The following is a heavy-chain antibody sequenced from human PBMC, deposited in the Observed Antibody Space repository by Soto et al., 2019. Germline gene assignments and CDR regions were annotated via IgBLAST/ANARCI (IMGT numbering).Heavy chain of an antibody. CDR1: GGTFSPYT. CDR2: IIPFHGVT. D-gene: IGHD3-10*01. J-gene: IGHJ4*02. CDR3: TRDWEITVSTWSFGGF. Sequence: QVQLVQSGAEVKKPGSSVKVSCKASGGTFSPYTINWVRQAPGQGLEWMGRIIPFHGVTNYAQKFQARVTITAEKSTSTDYMELSGLRFEDTAMYYCTRDWEITVSTWSFGGFWGRGTLVTVSS. V-gene: IGHV1-69*08.